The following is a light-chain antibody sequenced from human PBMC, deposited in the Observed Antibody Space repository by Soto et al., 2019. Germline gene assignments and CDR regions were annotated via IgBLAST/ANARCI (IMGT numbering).Light chain of an antibody. Sequence: EIVLTQSPGTLSLSPGERATLSCRASQSVSSSYLAWYQQKPGQAPRLLIYGASSRATGIPVRFSGSGSGTDFTLTIIRLEPEDFAVYYCQQYGSSLWTFGQGTKVDIK. CDR2: GAS. CDR1: QSVSSSY. CDR3: QQYGSSLWT. J-gene: IGKJ1*01. V-gene: IGKV3-20*01.